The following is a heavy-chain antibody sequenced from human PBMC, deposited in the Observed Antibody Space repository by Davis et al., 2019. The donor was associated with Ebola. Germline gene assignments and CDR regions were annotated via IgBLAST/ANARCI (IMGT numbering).Heavy chain of an antibody. Sequence: GESLKISCSVSGFSFRSYGMHWVRQAPGKGLEWVSAISGSGGSTYYADSVKGRFTISRDNSKNTLYLQMNSLRAEDTAVYYCAKHRVTTGYYDMDVWGQGTTVTVSS. D-gene: IGHD4-17*01. CDR1: GFSFRSYG. V-gene: IGHV3-23*01. J-gene: IGHJ6*02. CDR3: AKHRVTTGYYDMDV. CDR2: ISGSGGST.